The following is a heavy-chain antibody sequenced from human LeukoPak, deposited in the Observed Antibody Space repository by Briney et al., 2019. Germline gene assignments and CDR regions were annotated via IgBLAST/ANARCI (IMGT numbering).Heavy chain of an antibody. CDR3: ARGHKTPVYYYYMDV. CDR2: INHSGST. V-gene: IGHV4-34*01. Sequence: SETLSLTFAVYGGSFSGYYWSWIRQPPGKGLEWIGEINHSGSTNYNPSLKSRVTISVDTSKNQFSLKLSSVTAADTAVYYCARGHKTPVYYYYMDVWGEGTTVTVSS. J-gene: IGHJ6*03. CDR1: GGSFSGYY.